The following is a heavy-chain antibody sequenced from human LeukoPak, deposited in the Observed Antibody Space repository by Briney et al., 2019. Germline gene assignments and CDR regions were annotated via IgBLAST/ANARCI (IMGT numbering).Heavy chain of an antibody. V-gene: IGHV1-46*01. J-gene: IGHJ4*02. CDR3: ARDLRITMVRGVRSGLGFDY. CDR2: INPSGGST. D-gene: IGHD3-10*01. Sequence: GASVKVSCTASGYTFTSYYMHWVRQAPGQGLEWMGIINPSGGSTSYAQKFQGRVTMTRDMSTSTVYMELSSLRSEDTAVYYCARDLRITMVRGVRSGLGFDYWGQGTLVTVSS. CDR1: GYTFTSYY.